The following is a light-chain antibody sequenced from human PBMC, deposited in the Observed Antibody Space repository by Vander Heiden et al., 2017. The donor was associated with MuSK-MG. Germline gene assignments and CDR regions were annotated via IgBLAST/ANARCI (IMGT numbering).Light chain of an antibody. CDR3: QQYYSPPPYT. V-gene: IGKV1-NL1*01. Sequence: DIQMTQSPSSLSSSVGDRVTITCRASQGISKSLAWYQQKPGKAPKLLLYGASRLESGVPSRFSGSGSGTDYTLTINSLQPEDFATYFCQQYYSPPPYTFGQGTKLEIQ. CDR2: GAS. CDR1: QGISKS. J-gene: IGKJ2*01.